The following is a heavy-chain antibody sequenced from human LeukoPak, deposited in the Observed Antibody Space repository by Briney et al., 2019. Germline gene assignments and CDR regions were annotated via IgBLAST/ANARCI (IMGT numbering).Heavy chain of an antibody. J-gene: IGHJ4*02. D-gene: IGHD3-22*01. V-gene: IGHV3-30*18. CDR3: AKESPLYYYDSSGYFGD. Sequence: GGSLRHSCAASGFTFSSYGMHWVRQAPGKGLEWVPVISYDGSNKYYADSVKGRFTISRDNSKNTLYLQMNSLRAEDTAVYYCAKESPLYYYDSSGYFGDWGQGTLVTVSS. CDR1: GFTFSSYG. CDR2: ISYDGSNK.